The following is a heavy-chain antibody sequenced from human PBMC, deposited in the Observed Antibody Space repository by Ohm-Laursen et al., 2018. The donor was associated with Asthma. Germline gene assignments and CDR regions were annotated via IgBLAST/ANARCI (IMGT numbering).Heavy chain of an antibody. D-gene: IGHD3-3*01. V-gene: IGHV3-15*01. Sequence: SLRLSCAASGFTFTYAWLSWVRQAPGKGLEWVGRIKSKTDGGTTDYAAPVKGRFTISRDDSKNTLYLQMNSLKTEDTAVYYCTTDNNYYDFWSLSQYFQHWGQGTLVTVSS. CDR3: TTDNNYYDFWSLSQYFQH. J-gene: IGHJ1*01. CDR2: IKSKTDGGTT. CDR1: GFTFTYAW.